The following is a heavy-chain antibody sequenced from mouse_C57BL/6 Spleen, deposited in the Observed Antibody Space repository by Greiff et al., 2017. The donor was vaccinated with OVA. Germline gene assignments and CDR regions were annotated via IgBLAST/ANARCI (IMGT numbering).Heavy chain of an antibody. V-gene: IGHV5-17*01. Sequence: DVKLVESGGGLVKPGGSLKLSCAASGFTFSDYGMHWVRQAPEKGLAWVAYISSGSSTSYYADTAQGRFTISSDNAKHTLCLQMTSLRSDDTAMYYCARRYGSSFPMDYWGQGTSVTVAA. D-gene: IGHD1-1*01. CDR3: ARRYGSSFPMDY. J-gene: IGHJ4*01. CDR1: GFTFSDYG. CDR2: ISSGSSTS.